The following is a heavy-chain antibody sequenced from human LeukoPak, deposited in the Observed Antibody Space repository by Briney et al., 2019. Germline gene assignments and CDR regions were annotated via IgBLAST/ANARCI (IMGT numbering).Heavy chain of an antibody. D-gene: IGHD3-3*01. J-gene: IGHJ4*02. CDR3: AFDFWSGYPIY. CDR2: IYYSGST. Sequence: SETLSLTCTVSGGSISSYYWSWIRQPPGKGLEWIGYIYYSGSTYYNPSLKSRVTISVDTSKNQFSLKLSSVTAADTAVYYCAFDFWSGYPIYWGQGTLVTVSS. V-gene: IGHV4-59*04. CDR1: GGSISSYY.